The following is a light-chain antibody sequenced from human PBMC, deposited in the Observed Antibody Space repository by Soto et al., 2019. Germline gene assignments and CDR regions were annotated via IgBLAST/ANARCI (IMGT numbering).Light chain of an antibody. V-gene: IGKV3-15*01. Sequence: EIVMTQSPATLSLSPGERDTLSCRASQTIDNTLAWYQRKPGQAPRLLIYDTSTRATGIPARFSGSGSGTEFTLTISSLQSEDFAVYYCQQYNSYPLTFGEGPRWIS. J-gene: IGKJ4*01. CDR1: QTIDNT. CDR2: DTS. CDR3: QQYNSYPLT.